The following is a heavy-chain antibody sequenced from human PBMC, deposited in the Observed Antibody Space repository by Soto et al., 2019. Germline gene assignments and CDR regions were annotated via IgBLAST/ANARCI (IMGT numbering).Heavy chain of an antibody. CDR1: GYTFTGYY. CDR3: ARGSRPWYSSSSVMAY. V-gene: IGHV1-2*04. J-gene: IGHJ4*02. CDR2: INPNSGGT. Sequence: ASVKVSCKASGYTFTGYYMHWVRQAPGQGLEWMGWINPNSGGTNYAQKFQGWVTMTRDTSISTAYMELSRLRSDDTAVYYCARGSRPWYSSSSVMAYWGQGTLVTVSS. D-gene: IGHD6-6*01.